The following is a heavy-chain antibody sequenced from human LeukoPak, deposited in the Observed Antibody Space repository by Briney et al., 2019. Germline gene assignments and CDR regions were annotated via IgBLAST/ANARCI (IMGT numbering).Heavy chain of an antibody. CDR3: ARDLEVGATY. J-gene: IGHJ4*02. V-gene: IGHV3-21*01. D-gene: IGHD1-26*01. Sequence: GGSLRLSCATSGFSFSSYAMSWVRQAPGKGLEWVSSISSSSSYIYYADSVKGRFTISRDNAKNSLYLQMNSLRAEDTAVYYCARDLEVGATYWGQGTLVTVSS. CDR1: GFSFSSYA. CDR2: ISSSSSYI.